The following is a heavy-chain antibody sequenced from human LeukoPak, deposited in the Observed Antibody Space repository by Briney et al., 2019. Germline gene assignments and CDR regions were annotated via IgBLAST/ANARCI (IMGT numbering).Heavy chain of an antibody. CDR3: ARDARGWSGFDY. V-gene: IGHV4-4*07. D-gene: IGHD3-3*01. J-gene: IGHJ4*02. Sequence: SETLSLTCSVSGGSISSYYWSWIRQPAGKGREWIGRIYTTGNTDYNPSLKSRVTMSVDTSKNQFSLNLSSVTAAGTAVYYCARDARGWSGFDYWGQGTLVTVSS. CDR2: IYTTGNT. CDR1: GGSISSYY.